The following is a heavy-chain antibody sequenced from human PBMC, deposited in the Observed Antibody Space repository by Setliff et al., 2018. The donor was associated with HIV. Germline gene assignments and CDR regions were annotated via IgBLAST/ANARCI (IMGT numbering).Heavy chain of an antibody. CDR2: IGASGSSI. CDR1: GFTFSAHT. Sequence: GGSLRLSCAASGFTFSAHTMNWVRQAPGKGLEWVSSIGASGSSIFYTDSVKGRFTMSRDNAKNSLYLEMNSLRAEDTAVYYCATDIVATLDYWGQGTLVTVSS. V-gene: IGHV3-21*06. D-gene: IGHD5-12*01. J-gene: IGHJ4*02. CDR3: ATDIVATLDY.